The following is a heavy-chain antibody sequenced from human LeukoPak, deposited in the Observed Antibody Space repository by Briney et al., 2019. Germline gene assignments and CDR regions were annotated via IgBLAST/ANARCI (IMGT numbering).Heavy chain of an antibody. CDR2: IISDGSST. J-gene: IGHJ6*03. CDR3: ASSPFLWFGEGYYYMDV. CDR1: GFTFNNYW. D-gene: IGHD3-10*01. Sequence: GGSLRLSCAASGFTFNNYWMHWVRQAPGKGLVWVSRIISDGSSTNYADSVKGRFTISRDNAKNTLYLQMNSLRAEDTAVYYCASSPFLWFGEGYYYMDVWGKGTTVTISS. V-gene: IGHV3-74*01.